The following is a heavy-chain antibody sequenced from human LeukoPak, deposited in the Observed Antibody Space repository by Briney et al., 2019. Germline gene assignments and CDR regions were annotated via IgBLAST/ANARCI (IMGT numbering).Heavy chain of an antibody. Sequence: SETLSLTCTVSGGSISSYYWSWIRQPPGKGLEWIGYIYYSGSTNYNPSLKSRVTISVDRSKKQFSLKLSSVTAADTGVYYCARARSGTIRTLDYWGQGTLVTVSS. D-gene: IGHD1-26*01. V-gene: IGHV4-59*01. CDR3: ARARSGTIRTLDY. CDR2: IYYSGST. CDR1: GGSISSYY. J-gene: IGHJ4*02.